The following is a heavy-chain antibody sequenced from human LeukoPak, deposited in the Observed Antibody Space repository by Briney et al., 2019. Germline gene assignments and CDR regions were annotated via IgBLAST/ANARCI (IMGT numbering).Heavy chain of an antibody. J-gene: IGHJ4*02. CDR2: IKGDGSST. CDR1: GFTFGSNW. CDR3: VRDGVGAPPFDY. V-gene: IGHV3-74*01. D-gene: IGHD1-26*01. Sequence: GGSLRLSCAASGFTFGSNWMHWVRQAPGKGLVWVSRIKGDGSSTSYADSVKGRFTISRDNAKNTLFLQMNSLRAEDTAVYYCVRDGVGAPPFDYWGQGALVTVSS.